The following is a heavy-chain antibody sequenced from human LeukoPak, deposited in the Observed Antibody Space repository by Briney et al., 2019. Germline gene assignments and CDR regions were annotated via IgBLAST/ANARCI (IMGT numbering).Heavy chain of an antibody. J-gene: IGHJ4*02. CDR1: RYTFTGYY. V-gene: IGHV1-2*02. D-gene: IGHD2-2*01. Sequence: ASVKVSCKASRYTFTGYYIHWVRQAPGQGLEWMGWFNPNNGGTNYAQKFQGMVTLTRDTSISAAYMELSRLRSDDTAVYYCARLCSSSAYYFDYWGQGTLVTV. CDR2: FNPNNGGT. CDR3: ARLCSSSAYYFDY.